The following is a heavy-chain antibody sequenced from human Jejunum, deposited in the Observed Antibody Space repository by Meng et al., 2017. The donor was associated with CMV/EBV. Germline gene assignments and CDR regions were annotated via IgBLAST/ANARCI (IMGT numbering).Heavy chain of an antibody. CDR1: GFTLSRYD. J-gene: IGHJ6*02. CDR2: IGTGGDS. V-gene: IGHV3-13*01. CDR3: ARAPHTSYYYFGVDV. Sequence: GFTLSRYDMHWVRQTTGKGLEWVSVIGTGGDSYYPDSVKGRFTISRQDFKNSLYLQMNSLRAEDSAVYFCARAPHTSYYYFGVDVWGQGTTVTVSS. D-gene: IGHD2-2*01.